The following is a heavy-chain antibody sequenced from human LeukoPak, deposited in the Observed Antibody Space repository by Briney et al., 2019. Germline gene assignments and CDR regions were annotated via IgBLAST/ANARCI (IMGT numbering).Heavy chain of an antibody. CDR3: ARLRWELLGIDY. D-gene: IGHD4-23*01. Sequence: GGSLRLSCAASGFSFSNDAMHWVRQAPGKGLEWVAAISYDGSKRYYADSVKGRLTISRDNSKNMMFLQMDSLRVGDTAIYYCARLRWELLGIDYWGQGTLVTVSS. CDR1: GFSFSNDA. CDR2: ISYDGSKR. V-gene: IGHV3-30*04. J-gene: IGHJ4*02.